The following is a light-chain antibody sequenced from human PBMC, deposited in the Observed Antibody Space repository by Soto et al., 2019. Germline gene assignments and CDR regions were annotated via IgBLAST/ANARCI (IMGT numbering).Light chain of an antibody. J-gene: IGLJ2*01. V-gene: IGLV6-57*04. CDR3: QSYDSDFVV. CDR2: ENN. CDR1: SGSIANNY. Sequence: NFMLTQPHSVSESPGKTLSISCTRSSGSIANNYVQWYQQCPGSAPTTVIYENNQRLSGVPDRFSGSTDGSSNSASLTISGLQTEDEADYYCQSYDSDFVVFGGGTKLTVL.